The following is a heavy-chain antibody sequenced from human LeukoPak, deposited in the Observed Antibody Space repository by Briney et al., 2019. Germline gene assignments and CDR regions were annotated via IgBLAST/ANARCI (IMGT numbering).Heavy chain of an antibody. CDR3: ARGLAACSGGSCYTPQLDY. Sequence: SETLSLTCAVYGGSFSGYYWSWIRQPPGKGLEWIGEINHSGSTDYNPSLKSRVTISVDTSKNQLSLKLSSVTAADTAVYYCARGLAACSGGSCYTPQLDYWGQGTLVTVSS. J-gene: IGHJ4*02. D-gene: IGHD2-15*01. CDR1: GGSFSGYY. V-gene: IGHV4-34*01. CDR2: INHSGST.